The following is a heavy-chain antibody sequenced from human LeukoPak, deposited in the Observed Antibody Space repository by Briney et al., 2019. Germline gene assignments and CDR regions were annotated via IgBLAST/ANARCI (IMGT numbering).Heavy chain of an antibody. CDR3: VRATGHYYYGMDV. D-gene: IGHD4-11*01. J-gene: IGHJ6*02. Sequence: ASVKVSCKASGYTFTGYYIHWVRQAPGQGLEWMGWINPNSGGTNYAQTFQGRVTMTRDTSINTAYMELSRLRSDDTAVYYCVRATGHYYYGMDVWGQGTTVTVSS. CDR2: INPNSGGT. V-gene: IGHV1-2*02. CDR1: GYTFTGYY.